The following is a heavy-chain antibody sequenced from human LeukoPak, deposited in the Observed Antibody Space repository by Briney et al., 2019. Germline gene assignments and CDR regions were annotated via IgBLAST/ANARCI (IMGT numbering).Heavy chain of an antibody. CDR2: INTSGST. CDR1: GGSFSGYY. Sequence: SETLSLTCAVYGGSFSGYYWSWIRQPAGKGLEWIGRINTSGSTNYNPSLKSRVTISIDTSKNQLSLKLSSVTAADTAVYYCARDYYDSSGYLPFRYCGQGTLVTVSS. J-gene: IGHJ4*02. CDR3: ARDYYDSSGYLPFRY. V-gene: IGHV4-4*07. D-gene: IGHD3-22*01.